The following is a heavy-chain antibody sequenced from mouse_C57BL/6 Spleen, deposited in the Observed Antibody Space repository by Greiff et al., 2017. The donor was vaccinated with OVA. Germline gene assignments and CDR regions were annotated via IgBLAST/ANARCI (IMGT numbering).Heavy chain of an antibody. Sequence: QVQLQQSGPELVKPGASVKISCKASGYAFSSSWMNWVKQRPGKGLEWIGRIYPGDGDTNYNGKFKGKATLTADKSSSTAYMQLSSLTSEDSAVYFCARSEDYDGGDYWGQGTTLTVSS. J-gene: IGHJ2*01. D-gene: IGHD2-4*01. CDR1: GYAFSSSW. V-gene: IGHV1-82*01. CDR2: IYPGDGDT. CDR3: ARSEDYDGGDY.